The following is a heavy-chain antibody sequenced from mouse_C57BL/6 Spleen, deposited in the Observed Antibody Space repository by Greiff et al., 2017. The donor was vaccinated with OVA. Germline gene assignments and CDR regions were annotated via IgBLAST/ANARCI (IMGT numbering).Heavy chain of an antibody. V-gene: IGHV1-78*01. Sequence: VKLVESDAELVKPGASVKISCKVSGYTFTDHTIHWMKQRPEQGLEWIGYIYPRDGSTKYNEKFKGKATLTADKSSSTAYMQLNSLTSEDSAVYVCARNWDVDYFDYWGQGTTLTVSS. J-gene: IGHJ2*01. CDR3: ARNWDVDYFDY. D-gene: IGHD4-1*01. CDR2: IYPRDGST. CDR1: GYTFTDHT.